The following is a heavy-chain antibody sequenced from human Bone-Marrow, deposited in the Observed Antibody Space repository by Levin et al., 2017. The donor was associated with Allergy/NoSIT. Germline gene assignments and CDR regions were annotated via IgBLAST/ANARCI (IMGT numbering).Heavy chain of an antibody. CDR2: IDPTSTYI. CDR1: ESTFSSYS. V-gene: IGHV3-21*01. Sequence: GGSLRLSCVASESTFSSYSMNWVRQAPGKGLEWVSSIDPTSTYIYYADSLKGRFTISRDNPKNSLYLQLNSLGAADTAVYYCASQQPQSSPPTYARYDYWGLGTLVTVSS. D-gene: IGHD6-13*01. J-gene: IGHJ4*02. CDR3: ASQQPQSSPPTYARYDY.